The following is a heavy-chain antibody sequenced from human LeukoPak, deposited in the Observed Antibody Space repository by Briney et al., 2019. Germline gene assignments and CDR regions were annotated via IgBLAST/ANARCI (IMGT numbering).Heavy chain of an antibody. J-gene: IGHJ4*02. CDR3: ARDAYRD. D-gene: IGHD3-16*02. CDR1: GFTVSNNY. V-gene: IGHV3-66*01. CDR2: IYSGGST. Sequence: GRSLRLSCAASGFTVSNNYMSWVRQAPGKGLEWVSVIYSGGSTYYADSVRGRFTFSRDNSNNTLYLQMNSLRAEDTAVYFCARDAYRDWGQGTLVTVSS.